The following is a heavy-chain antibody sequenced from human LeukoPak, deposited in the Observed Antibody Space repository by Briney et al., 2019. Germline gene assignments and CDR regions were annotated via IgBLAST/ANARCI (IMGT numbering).Heavy chain of an antibody. CDR2: ISGSGGGT. D-gene: IGHD1-26*01. J-gene: IGHJ4*02. CDR1: GFTFSSYA. Sequence: PGGSLRLSCAASGFTFSSYAMNWVRQAPGKGLEWVSAISGSGGGTYYADSVKGRFTISRDNSKNTVYLQMNSLRAEDTAVYYCAKDRGSYHCFDYWGQGTLVTVSS. V-gene: IGHV3-23*01. CDR3: AKDRGSYHCFDY.